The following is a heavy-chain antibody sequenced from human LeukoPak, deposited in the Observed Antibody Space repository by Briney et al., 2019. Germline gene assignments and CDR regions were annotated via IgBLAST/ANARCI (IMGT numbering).Heavy chain of an antibody. Sequence: GRSLRLSCAASGFTFSSYSMNWVRQAPGKGLEWVSYISSSSSTIYYADSVKGRFTISRDNAKNSLYLQMNSLRDEDTAVYYCARDEGYCSSTSCYGRSEDYYYYGMDVWGQGTTVTVSS. CDR2: ISSSSSTI. J-gene: IGHJ6*02. CDR3: ARDEGYCSSTSCYGRSEDYYYYGMDV. CDR1: GFTFSSYS. D-gene: IGHD2-2*01. V-gene: IGHV3-48*02.